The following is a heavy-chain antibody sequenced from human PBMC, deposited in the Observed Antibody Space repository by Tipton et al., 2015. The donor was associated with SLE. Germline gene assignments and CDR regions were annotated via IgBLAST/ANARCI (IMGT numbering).Heavy chain of an antibody. CDR2: IYYRGST. D-gene: IGHD3-3*01. Sequence: TLSLTCTVSGGSISSRSYYWGWIRQPPGKGLEWIGNIYYRGSTYYNPSLKSRVTISVDTSKNQFSLKLSSVTAADTAVYYCARADYDFWSGLDYWGQGTLVTVSS. CDR3: ARADYDFWSGLDY. CDR1: GGSISSRSYY. V-gene: IGHV4-39*07. J-gene: IGHJ4*02.